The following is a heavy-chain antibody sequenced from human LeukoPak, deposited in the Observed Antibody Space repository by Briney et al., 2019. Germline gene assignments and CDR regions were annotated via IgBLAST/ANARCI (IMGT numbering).Heavy chain of an antibody. D-gene: IGHD2/OR15-2a*01. CDR2: ISSGGKDI. CDR3: ARVFSGFYRFFNL. J-gene: IGHJ5*02. CDR1: TFGFSAFY. V-gene: IGHV3-11*04. Sequence: GGSLRLSCDPSTFGFSAFYMSWIRHAPGKGLEWISYISSGGKDIYYTDSVKGRSTVSRDHPNNSMHLQMNSLRAEDTAVYYCARVFSGFYRFFNLLGQGNLVIVSS.